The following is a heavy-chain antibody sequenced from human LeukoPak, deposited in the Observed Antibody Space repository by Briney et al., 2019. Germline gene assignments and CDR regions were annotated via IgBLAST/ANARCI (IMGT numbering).Heavy chain of an antibody. CDR1: GFTFSSYA. Sequence: PGGSLRLSCAASGFTFSSYAMSWVRQAPGKGLEWVSAISGSGGSTYYADSVKGRFTISRDNSKNTLYLQMNSLRAEDTAVYYCARWFGELINGYGMDVWGQGITVTVSS. V-gene: IGHV3-23*01. CDR3: ARWFGELINGYGMDV. CDR2: ISGSGGST. J-gene: IGHJ6*02. D-gene: IGHD3-10*01.